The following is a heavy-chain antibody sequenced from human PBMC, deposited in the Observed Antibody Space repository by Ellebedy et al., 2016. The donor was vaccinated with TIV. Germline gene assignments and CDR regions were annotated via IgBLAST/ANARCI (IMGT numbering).Heavy chain of an antibody. D-gene: IGHD2-2*01. CDR2: TSYDGSSN. Sequence: GESLKISCAASGFTFSSYAMHWVRQAPGKGLEWVAVTSYDGSSNYYADSVQGRFTISRDNSKNTLYLQMNSLIPEDTALYYCARGTEQEKLLCSCDYWGQGILVTVSS. CDR3: ARGTEQEKLLCSCDY. CDR1: GFTFSSYA. J-gene: IGHJ4*02. V-gene: IGHV3-30-3*01.